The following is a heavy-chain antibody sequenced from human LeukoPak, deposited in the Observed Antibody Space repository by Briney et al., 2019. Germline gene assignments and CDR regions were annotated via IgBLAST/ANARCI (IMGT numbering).Heavy chain of an antibody. CDR2: IYHSGRT. CDR3: ARAKAGSSWYGSWKNYYYMDV. Sequence: SETLSLTCTVSGYSISSGYYWGWIRQPPGKGLAWIGSIYHSGRTYYNPSLKSRVTISVDTSKNQFSLKLSSVTAADTAVYYCARAKAGSSWYGSWKNYYYMDVWGKGTTVTVSS. J-gene: IGHJ6*03. D-gene: IGHD6-13*01. CDR1: GYSISSGYY. V-gene: IGHV4-38-2*02.